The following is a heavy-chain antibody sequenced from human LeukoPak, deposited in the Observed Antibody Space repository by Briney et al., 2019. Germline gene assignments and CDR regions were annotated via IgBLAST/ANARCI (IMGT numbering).Heavy chain of an antibody. CDR3: ARDRWYYYDSSDYYHDAFDI. Sequence: GGSLRLSCAASGFTFSSYAMHWVRQAPGKGLEWVAVISYDGSNKYYADSVKGRFTISRDNSKNTLYLQMNSLRAEDTAVYYCARDRWYYYDSSDYYHDAFDIWGQGTMVTVSS. V-gene: IGHV3-30*04. J-gene: IGHJ3*02. CDR1: GFTFSSYA. D-gene: IGHD3-22*01. CDR2: ISYDGSNK.